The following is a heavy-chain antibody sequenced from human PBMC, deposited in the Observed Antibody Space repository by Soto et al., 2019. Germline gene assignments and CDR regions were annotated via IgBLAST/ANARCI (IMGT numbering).Heavy chain of an antibody. D-gene: IGHD1-1*01. CDR3: ATELNDMIAFHI. V-gene: IGHV3-33*03. CDR1: GFPFSTYG. J-gene: IGHJ3*02. CDR2: IWNDGSNK. Sequence: QVQLVESGGGVVQPGRSLRLSCVASGFPFSTYGMHWVRQAPGKGLEWVAMIWNDGSNKYYTDSMKDRFTISRDNSRNTLYLQMNSLRDDDSAVYYCATELNDMIAFHIWGQGTMVTVSS.